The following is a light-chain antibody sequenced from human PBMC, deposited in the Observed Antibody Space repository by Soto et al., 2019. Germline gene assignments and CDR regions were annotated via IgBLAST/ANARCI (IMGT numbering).Light chain of an antibody. CDR1: GSDVGDYNY. CDR2: EVS. Sequence: QSALTQSPSASGSPGQSVTISCTGTGSDVGDYNYVSWYQQHPGKAPKLMIYEVSKRPSGVPDRFSGSKSGNTASLTVSGLQAEDEANYYCSSYTGSSYVFGTGTKLTVL. V-gene: IGLV2-8*01. CDR3: SSYTGSSYV. J-gene: IGLJ1*01.